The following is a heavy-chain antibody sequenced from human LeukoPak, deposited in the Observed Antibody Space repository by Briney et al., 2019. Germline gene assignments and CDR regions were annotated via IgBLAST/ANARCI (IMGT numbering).Heavy chain of an antibody. CDR3: ARLFLPESEYHNWFDP. V-gene: IGHV4-59*01. D-gene: IGHD1-14*01. CDR1: SGSITSYY. CDR2: IYYSGST. J-gene: IGHJ5*02. Sequence: PSETLSLTCSVSSGSITSYYWSWLRQPPGKGLEWIGYIYYSGSTNYNPSLKSRVTISVDTSKNQFSLKLSSVTAADTAVYYCARLFLPESEYHNWFDPWGQGTLVTVSS.